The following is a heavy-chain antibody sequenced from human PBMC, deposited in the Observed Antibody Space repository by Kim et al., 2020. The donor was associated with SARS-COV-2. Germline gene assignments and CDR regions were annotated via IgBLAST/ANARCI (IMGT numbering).Heavy chain of an antibody. CDR2: FDPEDGET. V-gene: IGHV1-24*01. D-gene: IGHD3-10*01. J-gene: IGHJ4*02. CDR3: ATDLRGGFGERYFDY. CDR1: GYTLTELS. Sequence: ASVKVSCKVSGYTLTELSMHWVRQAPGKGLEWMGGFDPEDGETIYAQKFQGRVTMTEDTSTDTAYMELSSLRSEDTAVYYCATDLRGGFGERYFDYWGQGTLVTVSS.